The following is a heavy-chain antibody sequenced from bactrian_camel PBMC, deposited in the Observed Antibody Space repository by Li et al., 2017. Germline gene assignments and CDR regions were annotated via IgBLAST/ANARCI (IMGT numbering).Heavy chain of an antibody. J-gene: IGHJ4*01. Sequence: QVQLVESGGGLVQPGESLRLSGVGSGITSRGPCMGWFRQAPGKEREAVAVIYTGGGSTYYADSVKGRFTISPDHAKNTVYLQMNSLKPEDTAMYYCAANFGPYCSGPYLARRANFLGQGTQVTVS. D-gene: IGHD2*01. CDR1: GITSRGPC. V-gene: IGHV3S1*01. CDR2: IYTGGGST.